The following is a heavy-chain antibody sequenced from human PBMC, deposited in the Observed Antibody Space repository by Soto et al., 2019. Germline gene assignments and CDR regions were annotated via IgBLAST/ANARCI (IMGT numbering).Heavy chain of an antibody. D-gene: IGHD3-22*01. V-gene: IGHV3-30*18. CDR1: GFTFSSYD. Sequence: QVQLVESGGGVVQPGRSLRLSCAASGFTFSSYDMHWVRQAPGKGLEWVAVISYDGSNKYYADSVKGRFTISRHNSKNTLYLQMNSLGAEDTAVYYCAKSDSSGYYYGMDVWGQGTTVTVSS. CDR2: ISYDGSNK. J-gene: IGHJ6*02. CDR3: AKSDSSGYYYGMDV.